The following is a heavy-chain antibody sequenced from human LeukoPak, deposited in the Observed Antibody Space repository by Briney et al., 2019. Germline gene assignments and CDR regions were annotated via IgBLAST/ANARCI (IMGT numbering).Heavy chain of an antibody. V-gene: IGHV1-69*05. J-gene: IGHJ6*03. CDR1: GGTFSSYA. CDR2: IIPIFGTA. Sequence: GASVKVSCKASGGTFSSYAISWVRQAPGQGLEWMGGIIPIFGTANYAQKFQGRVTITTDESTSTAYMELSSLRSEDTAVYYCARGFLGAARRSPAIVGYYYYYMDVWGKGTTVTVSS. D-gene: IGHD6-6*01. CDR3: ARGFLGAARRSPAIVGYYYYYMDV.